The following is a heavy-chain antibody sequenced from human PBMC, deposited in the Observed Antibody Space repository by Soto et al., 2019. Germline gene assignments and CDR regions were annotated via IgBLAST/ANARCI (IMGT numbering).Heavy chain of an antibody. CDR3: ARVPLRYSSSHNFDS. V-gene: IGHV4-61*01. J-gene: IGHJ4*02. D-gene: IGHD6-19*01. CDR2: IYNNETF. CDR1: GASVSSGSFY. Sequence: PSETLSLTCSVSGASVSSGSFYWSWIRQPPGKGLEWIGFIYNNETFNYNPSLKSRVTLSVDTSKHQFSLKLSSVTAADTAVYYCARVPLRYSSSHNFDSCGQRALVTVSS.